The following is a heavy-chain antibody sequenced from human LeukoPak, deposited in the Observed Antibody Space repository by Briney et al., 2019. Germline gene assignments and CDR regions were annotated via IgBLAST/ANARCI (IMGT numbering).Heavy chain of an antibody. V-gene: IGHV3-7*01. Sequence: GGSLRLSCAASGFTFSSYAMSWVRQAPGKGLEWVANIKQDGSEKYYIASVKGRFTISRDNAKNSLYLQMNSLRAEDTAVYYCAELGITMIGGVWGKGTTVTISS. CDR2: IKQDGSEK. CDR3: AELGITMIGGV. D-gene: IGHD3-10*02. J-gene: IGHJ6*04. CDR1: GFTFSSYA.